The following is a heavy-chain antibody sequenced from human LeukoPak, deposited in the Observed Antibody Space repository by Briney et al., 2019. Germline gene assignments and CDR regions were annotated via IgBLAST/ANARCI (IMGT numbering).Heavy chain of an antibody. CDR2: IYSGGST. J-gene: IGHJ6*03. CDR3: ARGAVNDYYMDV. Sequence: GGSLGLSCAASGFTVSSNYMSWVRQAPGKGLEWVSVIYSGGSTYYADSVKGRFTISRDNSKNTLYLQMNSLRAEDTAVYYCARGAVNDYYMDVWGKGTTVTVSS. CDR1: GFTVSSNY. D-gene: IGHD4-11*01. V-gene: IGHV3-53*01.